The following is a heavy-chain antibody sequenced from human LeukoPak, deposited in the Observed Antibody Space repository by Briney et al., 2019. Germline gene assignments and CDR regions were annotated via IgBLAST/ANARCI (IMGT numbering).Heavy chain of an antibody. CDR3: ARMRGEVDAFDI. J-gene: IGHJ3*02. Sequence: ASVKVSCKSSGYTFTSYGISWVRQAPGQGLEWMGWISAYSGDTNFAQNLQGGVTMTTDTSTNTAYMELRSLISDDTAVYYCARMRGEVDAFDIWGQGTMVTVSS. CDR1: GYTFTSYG. CDR2: ISAYSGDT. D-gene: IGHD3-10*01. V-gene: IGHV1-18*01.